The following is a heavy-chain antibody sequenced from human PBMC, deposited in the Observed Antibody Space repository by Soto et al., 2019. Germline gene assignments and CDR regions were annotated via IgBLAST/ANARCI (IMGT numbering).Heavy chain of an antibody. CDR3: VRDRGNPDSFDI. D-gene: IGHD3-10*01. V-gene: IGHV3-74*01. Sequence: GGSLRLSCAASGFTFSPFWMPSVRQAPGKGLEWVSQMNADGSKKLYADYVTGRLNISRDNAKNKLYMKMNSLRAEDTAVYYCVRDRGNPDSFDIWGQGTMVTVSS. CDR2: MNADGSKK. J-gene: IGHJ3*02. CDR1: GFTFSPFW.